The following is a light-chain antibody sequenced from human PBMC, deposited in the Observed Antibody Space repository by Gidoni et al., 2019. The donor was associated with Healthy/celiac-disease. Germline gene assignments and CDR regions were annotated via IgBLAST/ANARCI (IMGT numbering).Light chain of an antibody. CDR1: QSVSSN. V-gene: IGKV3-15*01. J-gene: IGKJ1*01. Sequence: EIVMTQSPATLSVSPGERATLSCRASQSVSSNLAWYQQKPGQAPRLLIYGASTRATGIPARFSGGGSGTEFTLTIGSLQSEDFAVYYCQQYNNWPSPTFGQGTKVEIK. CDR2: GAS. CDR3: QQYNNWPSPT.